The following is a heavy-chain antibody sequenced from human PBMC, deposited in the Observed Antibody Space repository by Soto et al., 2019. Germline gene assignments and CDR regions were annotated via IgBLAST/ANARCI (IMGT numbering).Heavy chain of an antibody. CDR2: INQSGIT. CDR3: ARRQAPITIFGVVKSPINYYGMDV. J-gene: IGHJ6*02. Sequence: PSETLSLTCAVYGGSFSNYYWSWIRQPPGKGLEWIGEINQSGITNYNPPLKSRVTISVDTSKNQFSLKLSSVTAADTAVYYCARRQAPITIFGVVKSPINYYGMDVWGQGTTVTVSS. CDR1: GGSFSNYY. V-gene: IGHV4-34*01. D-gene: IGHD3-3*01.